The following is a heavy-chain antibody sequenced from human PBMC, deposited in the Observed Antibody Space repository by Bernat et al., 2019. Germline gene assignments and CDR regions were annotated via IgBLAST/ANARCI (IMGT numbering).Heavy chain of an antibody. CDR1: GGTFSSYT. CDR2: IIPILGLA. V-gene: IGHV1-69*02. D-gene: IGHD3-10*01. Sequence: QVQLVQSGAEVKKPGSSVKVSCKASGGTFSSYTISWVRQAPGQGLEWMGRIIPILGLANYAQKFQGRVTITADKSTSTAYMELRSLRSDDTAVYYCARRAVVQGIIIYDYWGQGTLVTVSS. CDR3: ARRAVVQGIIIYDY. J-gene: IGHJ4*02.